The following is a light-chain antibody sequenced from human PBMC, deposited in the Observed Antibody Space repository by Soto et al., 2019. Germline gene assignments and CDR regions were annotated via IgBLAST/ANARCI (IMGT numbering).Light chain of an antibody. J-gene: IGKJ4*01. CDR1: QSVSTW. CDR2: QAS. Sequence: DIQMTQSPSTLSASVGDRVTITCRASQSVSTWLAWYQQKPGKAPKLLIHQASTLETGVPSRFSGSGSGTDFTLTISSLQPDDFAPYYCHQYHIYPVTFGGGTKVEIK. CDR3: HQYHIYPVT. V-gene: IGKV1-5*03.